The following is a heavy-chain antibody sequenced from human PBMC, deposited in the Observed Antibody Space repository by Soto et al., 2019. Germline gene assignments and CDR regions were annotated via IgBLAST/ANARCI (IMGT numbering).Heavy chain of an antibody. J-gene: IGHJ4*02. Sequence: SETLSLTCTVSGGSMTSGTYYWGWIRQPPGEGLQWIGTIYYSGSTFYNPSLKSRVTISVDTSKNQFSLKMSSVTVAGTAVYYCAKHHGLHNSGWSCYFDSWGQGTLVTVSS. CDR3: AKHHGLHNSGWSCYFDS. D-gene: IGHD6-19*01. CDR1: GGSMTSGTYY. CDR2: IYYSGST. V-gene: IGHV4-39*01.